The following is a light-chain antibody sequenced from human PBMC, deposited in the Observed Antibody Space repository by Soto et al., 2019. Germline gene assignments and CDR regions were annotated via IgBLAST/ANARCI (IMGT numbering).Light chain of an antibody. CDR1: QNVRRY. V-gene: IGKV1-39*01. Sequence: EIPMTQSPSSLSASVGDTIIITCRASQNVRRYFNWYQQKSGRAPNLLIYESSNLESGVPSRFSGDGFGTDFTLTISSLHPEDFATYYCQHSFVAPPTFGRGTKVEI. J-gene: IGKJ4*02. CDR3: QHSFVAPPT. CDR2: ESS.